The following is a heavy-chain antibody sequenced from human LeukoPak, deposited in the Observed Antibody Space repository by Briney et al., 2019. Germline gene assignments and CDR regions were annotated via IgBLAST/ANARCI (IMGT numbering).Heavy chain of an antibody. D-gene: IGHD3-9*01. CDR2: IYHSGST. CDR1: GYSISSGYY. V-gene: IGHV4-38-2*02. Sequence: SETLSLTCTVSGYSISSGYYWGWIRQPPGKGLEWIGSIYHSGSTYYNPSLKSRVTISVDTSKNQFSLKLSSVTAADTAVYYCARGYYDILTGYYPYYYYYYMDVWGKGTTVTISS. J-gene: IGHJ6*03. CDR3: ARGYYDILTGYYPYYYYYYMDV.